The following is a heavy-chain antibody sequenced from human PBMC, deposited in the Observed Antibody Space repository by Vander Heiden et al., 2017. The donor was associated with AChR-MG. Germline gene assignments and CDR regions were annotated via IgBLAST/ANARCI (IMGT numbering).Heavy chain of an antibody. J-gene: IGHJ3*02. V-gene: IGHV3-23*01. CDR3: AKDLHSSSWYRTAFDI. D-gene: IGHD6-13*01. CDR2: ISGSGGST. CDR1: GFTFSIYA. Sequence: ELQLLESGGGLVQPGGSLRLSCAASGFTFSIYAMRWVRQDPGKGLEWGSAISGSGGSTYYADSVEGRFTISRDNSKNTLYLQMNSLRAEDTAVYYCAKDLHSSSWYRTAFDIWGQGTMVTVSS.